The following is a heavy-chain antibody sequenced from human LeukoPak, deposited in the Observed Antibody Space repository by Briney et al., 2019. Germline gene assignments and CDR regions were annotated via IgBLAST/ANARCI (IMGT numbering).Heavy chain of an antibody. CDR2: IIPILGIA. D-gene: IGHD3-3*01. CDR1: GGTFSSYA. V-gene: IGHV1-69*04. J-gene: IGHJ3*02. CDR3: ARRWYHDFWSGYWINAFDI. Sequence: SVKVSCKASGGTFSSYAISWVRQAPGQGLEWMGRIIPILGIANYAQKFQGRVTITADKSTSTAYMELSSLRSEDTAVYYCARRWYHDFWSGYWINAFDIWGQGTMVTVSS.